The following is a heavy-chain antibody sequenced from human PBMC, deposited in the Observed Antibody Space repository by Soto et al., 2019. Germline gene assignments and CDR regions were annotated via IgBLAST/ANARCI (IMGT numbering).Heavy chain of an antibody. J-gene: IGHJ4*02. CDR3: ATDWTRYYDNSPLIWFY. D-gene: IGHD3-22*01. Sequence: ASVKVSCKASGYTFRSYGISWVRQAPGQGLEWVGWISAYNGDTHYAPKFQDRITLTTETSTDTAYMGLRSLRLDDTAVSYCATDWTRYYDNSPLIWFYWGQVSLVTVSS. CDR1: GYTFRSYG. CDR2: ISAYNGDT. V-gene: IGHV1-18*04.